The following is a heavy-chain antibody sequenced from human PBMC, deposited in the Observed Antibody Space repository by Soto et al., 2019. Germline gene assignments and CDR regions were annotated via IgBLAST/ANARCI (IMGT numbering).Heavy chain of an antibody. V-gene: IGHV5-51*01. CDR3: ARSRGYCSGGSCYSGWFDP. CDR2: IYPGDSDT. J-gene: IGHJ5*02. Sequence: LKISCKGSGYSFTSYWIGWVRQMPGKGLEWMGIIYPGDSDTRYSPSFQGQVTISADKSISTAYLQWSSLKASDTAMYYCARSRGYCSGGSCYSGWFDPWGQGTLVTVSS. CDR1: GYSFTSYW. D-gene: IGHD2-15*01.